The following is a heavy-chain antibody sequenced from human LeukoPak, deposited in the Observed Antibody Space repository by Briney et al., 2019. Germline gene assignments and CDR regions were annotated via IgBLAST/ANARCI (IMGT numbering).Heavy chain of an antibody. D-gene: IGHD4-11*01. J-gene: IGHJ5*02. CDR1: GGSISSYY. CDR2: ISYSGST. Sequence: SETLSLTCTVSGGSISSYYWSWIRRPPGKGLEWIGYISYSGSTNYNPSLKSRVTISVDTSKNQFSLKLSSVTAADTAVYYCARCLQHHNWFDPWGQGTLVTVSS. CDR3: ARCLQHHNWFDP. V-gene: IGHV4-59*01.